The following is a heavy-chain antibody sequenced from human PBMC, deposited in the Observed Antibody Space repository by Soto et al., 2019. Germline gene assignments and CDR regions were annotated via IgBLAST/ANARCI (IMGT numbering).Heavy chain of an antibody. Sequence: QVQLQQSGPGLVKPSQTLSLMCDISGDSVSSVTATWSWIRQSPSRGLEWLGRTYYRSKWYYDYAVSVKSRIVIPPDTSKNQLTLDLNSVPPEDTAVYFCARDGSGFHWYFDVWGRGTLVTVSS. D-gene: IGHD6-19*01. CDR2: TYYRSKWYY. CDR1: GDSVSSVTAT. CDR3: ARDGSGFHWYFDV. V-gene: IGHV6-1*01. J-gene: IGHJ2*01.